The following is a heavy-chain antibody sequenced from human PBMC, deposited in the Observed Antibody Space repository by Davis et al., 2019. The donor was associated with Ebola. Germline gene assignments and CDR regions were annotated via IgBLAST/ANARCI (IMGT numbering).Heavy chain of an antibody. CDR2: IYSRGST. V-gene: IGHV4-39*07. D-gene: IGHD2-21*02. J-gene: IGHJ4*02. Sequence: MPSETLSLTCGVSGGSINSGSYYWGWIRQPPGKGLEWIGSIYSRGSTYYNPSLKSRVTISVDTSKNQFSLKLSSVTAADTAVYYCARVLSGDCCYFDYWGQGTLVTVSS. CDR1: GGSINSGSYY. CDR3: ARVLSGDCCYFDY.